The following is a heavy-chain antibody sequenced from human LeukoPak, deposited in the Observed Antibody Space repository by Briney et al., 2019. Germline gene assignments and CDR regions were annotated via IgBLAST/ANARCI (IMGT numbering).Heavy chain of an antibody. CDR3: ARGGHMYYDFWSGYYTDYYYGMDV. CDR1: GGSISSYY. CDR2: IYYSGST. J-gene: IGHJ6*02. Sequence: SETLSLTCTVSGGSISSYYWSWIRQPPGKGLEWLGYIYYSGSTNYNPSLKSRVTISVDTSKNQFSLKLSSVTAADTAVYYCARGGHMYYDFWSGYYTDYYYGMDVWGQGTTVTVSS. D-gene: IGHD3-3*01. V-gene: IGHV4-59*01.